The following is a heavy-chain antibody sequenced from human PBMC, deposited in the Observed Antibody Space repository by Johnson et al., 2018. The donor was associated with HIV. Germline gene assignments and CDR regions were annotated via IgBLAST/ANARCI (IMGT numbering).Heavy chain of an antibody. CDR2: MWYDGSKK. CDR1: GFTFSSYG. V-gene: IGHV3-33*06. CDR3: VKCIWGSSLIDAFDI. Sequence: VQLVESGGGVVQPGRSLRLSCAASGFTFSSYGMHWVRQTPGKGLEWVAGMWYDGSKKYYSDYVKGRFIISRDNSKNTRYLQMNSLRAEDTAGYYCVKCIWGSSLIDAFDIWGQGTMFTVSS. D-gene: IGHD6-13*01. J-gene: IGHJ3*02.